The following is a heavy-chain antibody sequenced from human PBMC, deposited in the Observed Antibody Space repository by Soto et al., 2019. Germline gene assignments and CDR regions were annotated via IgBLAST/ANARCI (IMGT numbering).Heavy chain of an antibody. CDR2: INPNSGGT. D-gene: IGHD6-13*01. CDR1: GYTFTSYG. Sequence: ASVKVSCKASGYTFTSYGISWVRQAPGQGLEWMGWINPNSGGTNYAQKFQGRVTMTRDTSISTAYMELSRLRSDDTAVYYCARVGQQLDLDYWGQGTLVTVSS. V-gene: IGHV1-2*02. CDR3: ARVGQQLDLDY. J-gene: IGHJ4*02.